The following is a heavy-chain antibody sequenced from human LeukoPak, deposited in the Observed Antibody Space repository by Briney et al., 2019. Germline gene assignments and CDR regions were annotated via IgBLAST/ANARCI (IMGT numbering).Heavy chain of an antibody. J-gene: IGHJ5*02. Sequence: GASVKVSCKASGYTFTSYDINWVRQATGQGLEWMGWMNPNSGNTGYAQKFQGRVTITRNTSISTAYMELSGLRSEDTAVYYCARGPRSPAAIANWFDPWGQGTLVTVSS. CDR3: ARGPRSPAAIANWFDP. CDR2: MNPNSGNT. CDR1: GYTFTSYD. D-gene: IGHD2-2*01. V-gene: IGHV1-8*03.